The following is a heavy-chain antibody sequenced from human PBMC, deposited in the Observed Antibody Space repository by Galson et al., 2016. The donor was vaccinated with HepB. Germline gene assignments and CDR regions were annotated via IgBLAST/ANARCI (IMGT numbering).Heavy chain of an antibody. CDR3: ARRNITAYGLDV. J-gene: IGHJ6*02. V-gene: IGHV5-51*03. CDR1: GYSFTSYW. CDR2: IYPGDSDT. Sequence: QSGAEVKKPGESLKISCKGSGYSFTSYWVGWVRQRPGKGLEWMGIIYPGDSDTRYSPSFESQVTISADKSTATAYLHWTSLKTSDTAIYYCARRNITAYGLDVWGQGTTVAVSS. D-gene: IGHD1-14*01.